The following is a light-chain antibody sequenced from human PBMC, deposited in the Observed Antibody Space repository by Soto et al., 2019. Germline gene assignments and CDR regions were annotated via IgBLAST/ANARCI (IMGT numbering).Light chain of an antibody. CDR2: GAS. CDR3: QQYGSSPLLT. V-gene: IGKV3-20*01. CDR1: QSVSSSY. Sequence: EIVLTQSTGTLSLSPGERATLSCRASQSVSSSYFAWYQQKHGQAPRLLIYGASSRATGIPDRFSGSGSGTDFTLTISRLEPEDLAVYYCQQYGSSPLLTFGGGTKVEIK. J-gene: IGKJ4*01.